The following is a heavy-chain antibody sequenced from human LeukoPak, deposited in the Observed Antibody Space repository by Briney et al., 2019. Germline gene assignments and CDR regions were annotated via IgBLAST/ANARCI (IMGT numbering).Heavy chain of an antibody. V-gene: IGHV4-4*07. CDR2: ISSSGST. D-gene: IGHD2-15*01. Sequence: PSETLSLTCTVSGGSISRYYWSGIRQPAGKGLEGIGRISSSGSTDYNPALESRVTMSVGTSKTQSSLKLSSVTAADTAVYYCAREGRSSTPGYWGQGTLVTVSS. J-gene: IGHJ4*02. CDR1: GGSISRYY. CDR3: AREGRSSTPGY.